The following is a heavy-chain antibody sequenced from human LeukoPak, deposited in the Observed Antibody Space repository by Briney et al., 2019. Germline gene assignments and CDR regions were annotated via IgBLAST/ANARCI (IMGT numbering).Heavy chain of an antibody. CDR3: AYSSSWYYFDY. D-gene: IGHD6-13*01. Sequence: SETLSLTCTVSGGSISDYYWSWIRQPAGKGLEWIGRIYTSGSTNYNPSLKSRVTMSVDMSKKQFSLRLSSVTATDTAVYYCAYSSSWYYFDYWGQGTLVTVSS. CDR1: GGSISDYY. J-gene: IGHJ4*02. CDR2: IYTSGST. V-gene: IGHV4-4*07.